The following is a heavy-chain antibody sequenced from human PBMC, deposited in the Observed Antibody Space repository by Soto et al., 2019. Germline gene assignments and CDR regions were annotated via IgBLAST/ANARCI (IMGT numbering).Heavy chain of an antibody. CDR1: GFTFDDYT. J-gene: IGHJ6*02. CDR3: AREEYYGSGSYYNVPYYYYYGMDV. V-gene: IGHV3-43*01. Sequence: GGSLRLSCAASGFTFDDYTMHWVRQAPGKGLEWVSLISWDGGSTYYADSVKGRFTISRDNSKNTLYLQMNSLRAEDTAVYYCAREEYYGSGSYYNVPYYYYYGMDVWGQGTTVTVSS. D-gene: IGHD3-10*01. CDR2: ISWDGGST.